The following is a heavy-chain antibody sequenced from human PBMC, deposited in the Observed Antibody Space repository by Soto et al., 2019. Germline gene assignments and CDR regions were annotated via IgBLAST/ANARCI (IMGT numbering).Heavy chain of an antibody. V-gene: IGHV3-30-3*01. CDR2: ISYDGSNK. CDR3: ARDPFHMVRGVIIGPFDY. CDR1: GFTFSSYA. J-gene: IGHJ4*02. Sequence: GGSLRLSCAASGFTFSSYAMHWVRQAPGKGLEWVAVISYDGSNKYYADSVKGRFTISRDNSKNTLYLQMNSLRAEDTAVYYCARDPFHMVRGVIIGPFDYWGQGTLVTVSS. D-gene: IGHD3-10*01.